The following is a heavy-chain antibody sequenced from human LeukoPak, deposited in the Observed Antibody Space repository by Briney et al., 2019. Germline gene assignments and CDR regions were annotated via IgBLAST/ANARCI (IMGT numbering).Heavy chain of an antibody. J-gene: IGHJ5*01. Sequence: KTSETLSLTCTVSGGSISSGGYYWSWIRQPAGKGLEWIGRIYTSGTTDYNPSLRSRVTISVDTSKNQFSLKLSSVTAADTAVYYCAREYDSWGQGTLVTVSS. CDR1: GGSISSGGYY. CDR2: IYTSGTT. V-gene: IGHV4-61*02. CDR3: AREYDS.